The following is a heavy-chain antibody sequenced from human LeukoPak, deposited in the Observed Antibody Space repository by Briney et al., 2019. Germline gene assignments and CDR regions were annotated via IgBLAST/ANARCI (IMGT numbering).Heavy chain of an antibody. CDR3: ARATITMAVGVPADAFDI. Sequence: SQTLSLTCTVSGGSISSADYYWSWIRQPPGKGLEWIGYIYYSGNTYYNPSLKSRVTISVDRSKNEFSLKQTSVTAADTAVYYCARATITMAVGVPADAFDIWGQGTMVTVSS. J-gene: IGHJ3*02. CDR2: IYYSGNT. D-gene: IGHD3-22*01. CDR1: GGSISSADYY. V-gene: IGHV4-30-4*08.